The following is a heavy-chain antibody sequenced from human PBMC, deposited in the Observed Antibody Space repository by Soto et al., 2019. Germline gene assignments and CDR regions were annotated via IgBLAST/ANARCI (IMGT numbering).Heavy chain of an antibody. CDR1: GGSTSSTSSY. Sequence: SETLSLTCTVSGGSTSSTSSYWAWIRQPPGKGLEWVGSIHYRGSTYYNPSLESRVTISVDTSKNQFSLKLSSVTAADTAVYYCARVYCTGGSCYFPPGEWFDPWGQGTLVTVSS. J-gene: IGHJ5*02. CDR2: IHYRGST. D-gene: IGHD2-15*01. V-gene: IGHV4-39*07. CDR3: ARVYCTGGSCYFPPGEWFDP.